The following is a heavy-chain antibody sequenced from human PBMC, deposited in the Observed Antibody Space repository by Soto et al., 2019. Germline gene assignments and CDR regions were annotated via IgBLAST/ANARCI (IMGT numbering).Heavy chain of an antibody. CDR3: ATASYCSSTSCHPYYYYGMDV. D-gene: IGHD2-2*01. Sequence: SVKVSCKASGGTFSSYAISWVRQAPGQGLEWMGGIIPIFGTANYAQKFQGRVTITADESTSTAYMELSSLRSEDTAVYYCATASYCSSTSCHPYYYYGMDVWGQGTTVTVSS. J-gene: IGHJ6*02. CDR2: IIPIFGTA. V-gene: IGHV1-69*13. CDR1: GGTFSSYA.